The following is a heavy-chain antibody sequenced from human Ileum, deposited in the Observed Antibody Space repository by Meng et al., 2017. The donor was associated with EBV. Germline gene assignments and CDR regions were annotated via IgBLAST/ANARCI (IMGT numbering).Heavy chain of an antibody. Sequence: VELPVSCSWRVKSSGALSSTGIVSGASSRSDIWWRWVRQPPGKVLEWIGEVYHRGDTNYNPSLKSRVDISVDKCKNQFYMSLFSVTAEDTAVYYCGRDQGRELINHWGQGTLVTVSS. J-gene: IGHJ4*02. CDR2: VYHRGDT. D-gene: IGHD1-7*01. CDR1: GASSRSDIW. CDR3: GRDQGRELINH. V-gene: IGHV4-4*02.